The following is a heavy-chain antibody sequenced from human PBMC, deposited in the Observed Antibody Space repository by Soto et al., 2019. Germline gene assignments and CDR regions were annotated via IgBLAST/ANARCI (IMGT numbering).Heavy chain of an antibody. J-gene: IGHJ5*02. CDR1: GFTFSTYG. CDR2: ISYDENTK. Sequence: QVQLVESGGGVVQPGRSLRLSCEASGFTFSTYGMHWVRQAPGKGLEWVAIISYDENTKYYADSLKGRFTISRDNSKNTLYREINNVTPEDTAVYYCAKGVLAAGQGWFDPWGQGSLVTVSS. V-gene: IGHV3-30*18. D-gene: IGHD6-25*01. CDR3: AKGVLAAGQGWFDP.